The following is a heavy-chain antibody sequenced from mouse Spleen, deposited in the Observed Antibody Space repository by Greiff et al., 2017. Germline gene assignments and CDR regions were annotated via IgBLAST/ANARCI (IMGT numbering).Heavy chain of an antibody. J-gene: IGHJ2*01. V-gene: IGHV1-4*01. CDR3: ARWKITTGGDY. D-gene: IGHD1-1*01. Sequence: VKVVESGAELARPGASVKMSCKASGYTFTSYTMHWVKQRPGQGLEWIGYINPSSGYTNYNQKFKDKATLTADKSSSTAYMQLSSLTSEDSAVYYCARWKITTGGDYWGQGTTLTVSS. CDR2: INPSSGYT. CDR1: GYTFTSYT.